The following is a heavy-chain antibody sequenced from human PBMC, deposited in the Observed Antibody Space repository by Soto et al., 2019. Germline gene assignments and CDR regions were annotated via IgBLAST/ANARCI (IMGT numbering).Heavy chain of an antibody. CDR1: GFRVNSYG. CDR3: GRDQTDSGACSGN. Sequence: LQPSGKASGFRVNSYGMHWIRQAPGKGLEWLAIIWNDGSNEYYADPMKGRFTISRDSSKNTSYLQLNNLRAEHMSVYYSGRDQTDSGACSGNWGQG. CDR2: IWNDGSNE. J-gene: IGHJ1*01. V-gene: IGHV3-33*01. D-gene: IGHD6-25*01.